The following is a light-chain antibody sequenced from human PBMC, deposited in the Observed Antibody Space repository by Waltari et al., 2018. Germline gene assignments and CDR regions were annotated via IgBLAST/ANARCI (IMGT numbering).Light chain of an antibody. J-gene: IGLJ2*01. V-gene: IGLV2-14*03. CDR2: DVI. CDR3: KSYTTNKTML. Sequence: QSALTQPASVSGSPGQSISISCTGTNSDIGASSYVSWYKQYAGKAPKLIIFDVIKRPLGVSNRFSGSKSGNTASLTIAGLQTEDEADYYCKSYTTNKTMLFGGGTKLTVL. CDR1: NSDIGASSY.